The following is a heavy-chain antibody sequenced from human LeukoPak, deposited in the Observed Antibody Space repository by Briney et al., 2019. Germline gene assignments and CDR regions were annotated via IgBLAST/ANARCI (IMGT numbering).Heavy chain of an antibody. CDR1: GFTFDDYA. Sequence: GGSLRLSCAASGFTFDDYAMHWVRQAPGKGPEWVSSISSSSSYIYYADSVKGRFTISRDNAKNSLYLQMNSLRAEDTAVYYCARDHGSMVRGVFDYWGQGTLVTVSS. D-gene: IGHD3-10*01. CDR2: ISSSSSYI. CDR3: ARDHGSMVRGVFDY. J-gene: IGHJ4*02. V-gene: IGHV3-21*01.